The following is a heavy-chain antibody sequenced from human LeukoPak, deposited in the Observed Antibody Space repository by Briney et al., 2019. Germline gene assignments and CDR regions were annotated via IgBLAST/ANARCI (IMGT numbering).Heavy chain of an antibody. V-gene: IGHV3-23*01. D-gene: IGHD4-17*01. CDR2: IINSGGST. CDR3: AKDIYGDYGGLDY. J-gene: IGHJ4*02. CDR1: GFTFDDYG. Sequence: GGSLRLSCAASGFTFDDYGMSWVRQAPGKGLEWVSAIINSGGSTHYADSVKGRFTISRDNSKNMLYLQMNSLRAEDTALYYCAKDIYGDYGGLDYWGQGTLVTVSS.